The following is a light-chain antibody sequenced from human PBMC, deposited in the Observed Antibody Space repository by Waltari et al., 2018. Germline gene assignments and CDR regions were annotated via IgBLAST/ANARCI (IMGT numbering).Light chain of an antibody. Sequence: SSDLTQDPAVSVALGQPVRITCQGDILRTYYGNWCRQKPGQPPELVIYGKNNRPSGIPDRFSASSSGNTASLIITGAQAEDEADYYCSSRELSGHVVFGGGTRLTVL. J-gene: IGLJ2*01. V-gene: IGLV3-19*01. CDR1: ILRTYY. CDR2: GKN. CDR3: SSRELSGHVV.